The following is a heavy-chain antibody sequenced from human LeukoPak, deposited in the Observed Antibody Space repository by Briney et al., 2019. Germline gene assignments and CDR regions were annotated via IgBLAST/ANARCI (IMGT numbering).Heavy chain of an antibody. J-gene: IGHJ4*02. CDR3: ARDSDSGYGPFAS. CDR2: IHSGGTT. Sequence: GGSLRLSCAASGCTVSNNYMSWVRQAPGKELEGVSVIHSGGTTNYADSVQGRFTISRDNSKTTVYLHMNSLRAEDTAVYYCARDSDSGYGPFASWGQGTLVTVSS. CDR1: GCTVSNNY. V-gene: IGHV3-53*01. D-gene: IGHD5-12*01.